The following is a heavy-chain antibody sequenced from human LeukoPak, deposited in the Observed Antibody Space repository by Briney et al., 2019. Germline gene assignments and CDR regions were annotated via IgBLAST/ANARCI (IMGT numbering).Heavy chain of an antibody. Sequence: GGSLRLSCAASGFTFSSYSTNWVRQAPGKGLEWVSYISSSSSTIYYADSVKGRFTISRDNAKNSLYLQMNSLRAEDTAVYYCARERTYYGSGSYGYWGQGTLVTVSS. D-gene: IGHD3-10*01. V-gene: IGHV3-48*01. J-gene: IGHJ4*02. CDR3: ARERTYYGSGSYGY. CDR1: GFTFSSYS. CDR2: ISSSSSTI.